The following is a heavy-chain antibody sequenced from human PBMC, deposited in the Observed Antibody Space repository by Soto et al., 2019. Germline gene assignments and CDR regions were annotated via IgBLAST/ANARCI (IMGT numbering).Heavy chain of an antibody. J-gene: IGHJ6*02. V-gene: IGHV4-34*01. D-gene: IGHD3-9*01. Sequence: PSESLSLTCAAYGGTFSGYYCSWIRKPPGXGLXXIXXIXPXXXTXXXPSLKSRVARSVDTSKNQVSLKLSSVTAADTAVYYCASVDWMTLGVWGQGTTVTASS. CDR3: ASVDWMTLGV. CDR1: GGTFSGYY. CDR2: IXPXXXT.